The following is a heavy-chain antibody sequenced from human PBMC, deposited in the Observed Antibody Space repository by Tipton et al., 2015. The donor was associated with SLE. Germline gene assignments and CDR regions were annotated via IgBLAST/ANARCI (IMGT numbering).Heavy chain of an antibody. V-gene: IGHV4-39*07. CDR1: GGAITSSNNY. D-gene: IGHD2-15*01. CDR3: VRCPGVGYFDL. J-gene: IGHJ4*01. CDR2: VFYTGKT. Sequence: TLSLTRTVSGGAITSSNNYWGWIRQPPGKGLEWIGSVFYTGKTYYDPSLNGRLTMSVDTSKNQFSLNLSALTAADTAVYYCVRCPGVGYFDLWGHGRLVTVSS.